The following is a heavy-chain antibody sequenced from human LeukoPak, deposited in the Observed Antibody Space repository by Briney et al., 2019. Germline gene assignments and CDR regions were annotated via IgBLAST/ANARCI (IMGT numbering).Heavy chain of an antibody. CDR1: GFTFSSYA. CDR3: AKDPSLIAAEAYFDY. D-gene: IGHD6-13*01. J-gene: IGHJ4*02. Sequence: GGSLRLSCAASGFTFSSYAMSWVRQAPGKGLEWVSAISGSGGSTYYADSVKGRFTISRDNSKDTLYLQMNSLRAEDTAVYYCAKDPSLIAAEAYFDYWGQGTLVTVPS. V-gene: IGHV3-23*01. CDR2: ISGSGGST.